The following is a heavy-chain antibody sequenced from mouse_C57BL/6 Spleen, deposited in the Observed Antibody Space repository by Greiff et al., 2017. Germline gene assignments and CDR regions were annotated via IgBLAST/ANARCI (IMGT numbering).Heavy chain of an antibody. J-gene: IGHJ4*01. D-gene: IGHD1-1*01. CDR1: GFSLTSYA. CDR3: ARIPVSTTVVAGNYYAMDY. CDR2: IWTGGGT. V-gene: IGHV2-9-1*01. Sequence: VQLVESGPGLVAPSPSLSITCTVSGFSLTSYAISWVRQPPGKGLEWLGVIWTGGGTNYNSALKSRLSISKDNSKSQVFLKMNSLQTDDTARYYCARIPVSTTVVAGNYYAMDYWGQGTSVTVSS.